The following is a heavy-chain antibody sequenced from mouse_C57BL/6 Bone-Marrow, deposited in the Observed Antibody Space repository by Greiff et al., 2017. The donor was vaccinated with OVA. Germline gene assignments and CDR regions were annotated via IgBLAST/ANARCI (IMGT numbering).Heavy chain of an antibody. CDR3: ARSYGNYDWYFDV. V-gene: IGHV7-3*01. CDR2: IRNKANGYTT. D-gene: IGHD2-1*01. J-gene: IGHJ1*03. CDR1: GFTFTDYY. Sequence: EVNVVESGGGLVQPGGSLSLSCAASGFTFTDYYMSWVRQPPGKALEWLGFIRNKANGYTTEYSASVKGRFTISRDNSQSILYLQMNALRAEDSATYYCARSYGNYDWYFDVWGTGTTVTVSS.